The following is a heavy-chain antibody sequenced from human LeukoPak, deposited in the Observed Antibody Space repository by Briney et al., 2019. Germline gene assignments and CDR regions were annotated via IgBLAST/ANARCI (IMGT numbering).Heavy chain of an antibody. D-gene: IGHD3-9*01. V-gene: IGHV3-15*01. Sequence: GGSLRLSCAASGFTFSNAWMSWVRQAPGKGLEWVGRIKSKTDGGTTDYAAPVKGRFTISRDDSKSIAYLQMNSLKTEDTAVYYCTRKPSRYFDWSFFDYWGQGTLVTVSS. J-gene: IGHJ4*02. CDR3: TRKPSRYFDWSFFDY. CDR2: IKSKTDGGTT. CDR1: GFTFSNAW.